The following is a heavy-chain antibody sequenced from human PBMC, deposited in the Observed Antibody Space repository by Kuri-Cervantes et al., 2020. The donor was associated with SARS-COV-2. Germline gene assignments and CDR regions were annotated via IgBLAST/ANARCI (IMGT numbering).Heavy chain of an antibody. D-gene: IGHD1-1*01. V-gene: IGHV1-69*04. CDR1: GGTFSSYT. CDR3: ARDSPPGTSFGYYYGMDV. Sequence: SVKVSCKASGGTFSSYTISWVRQAPGQGLEWMGRIIPILGIANYAQKFQGRVTITADKSTSTAYMELSSLRSEDTAVYYCARDSPPGTSFGYYYGMDVWGQGTTVTVSS. CDR2: IIPILGIA. J-gene: IGHJ6*02.